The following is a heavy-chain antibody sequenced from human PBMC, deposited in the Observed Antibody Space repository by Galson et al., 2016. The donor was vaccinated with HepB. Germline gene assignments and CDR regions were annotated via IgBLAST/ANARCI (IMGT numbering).Heavy chain of an antibody. J-gene: IGHJ5*02. CDR1: GYTFTHYG. CDR2: ISGNNGNT. V-gene: IGHV1-18*01. CDR3: VRDYWFDP. Sequence: SVKVSCKASGYTFTHYGIAWVRQAPGQGFEWMGWISGNNGNTNYAQKIQDRVTMNKNTSKNTAHMELRSLKSYDTSVYYCVRDYWFDPWGQGTLVIVSS.